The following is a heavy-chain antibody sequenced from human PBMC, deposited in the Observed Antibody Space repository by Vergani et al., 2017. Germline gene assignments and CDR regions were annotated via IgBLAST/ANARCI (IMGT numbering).Heavy chain of an antibody. D-gene: IGHD3-16*01. CDR3: ASGKYYSDSTSHFRGRYFDV. CDR2: IYNSGNG. V-gene: IGHV4-38-2*01. J-gene: IGHJ2*01. Sequence: VQLVESGGGLVQPGGSLRLSCAASGFIFSDHYMDWVRQAPGKGLEWIGSIYNSGNGDSSSSLKSRVTISADTSKNQFSLRLTSVTAADTAVYYCASGKYYSDSTSHFRGRYFDVWGRGTLVTVPS. CDR1: GFIFSDHY.